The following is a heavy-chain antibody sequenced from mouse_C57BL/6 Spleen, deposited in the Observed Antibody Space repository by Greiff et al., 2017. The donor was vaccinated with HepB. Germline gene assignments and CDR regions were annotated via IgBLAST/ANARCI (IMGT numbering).Heavy chain of an antibody. V-gene: IGHV1-53*01. Sequence: VQLQQSGTELVKPGASVKLSCKASGYTFTSYWMHWVKQRPGQGLEWIGYINPSNGGTKYNEKFKSKATLTVDKSSSTAYMQLSSLTSEDSAVYDCAQANNSFDYWGQGTTLTVSS. CDR2: INPSNGGT. CDR1: GYTFTSYW. J-gene: IGHJ2*01. CDR3: AQANNSFDY. D-gene: IGHD1-3*01.